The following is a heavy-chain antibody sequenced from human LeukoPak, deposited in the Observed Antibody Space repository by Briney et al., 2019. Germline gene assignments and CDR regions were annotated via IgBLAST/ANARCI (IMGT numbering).Heavy chain of an antibody. D-gene: IGHD3-10*01. CDR3: AKDRVRYYGSGTYFDY. V-gene: IGHV3-11*01. CDR2: ISSSSSTM. Sequence: GGSLRLSCAASGFTFSDYYMSWIRQAPGKGLEWVSYISSSSSTMDYADSVKGRFTISRDNAKNSLYLQMNSLRAEDTAVYYCAKDRVRYYGSGTYFDYWGQGTLITVSS. CDR1: GFTFSDYY. J-gene: IGHJ4*02.